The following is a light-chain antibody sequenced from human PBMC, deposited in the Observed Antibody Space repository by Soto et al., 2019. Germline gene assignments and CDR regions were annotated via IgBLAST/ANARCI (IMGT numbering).Light chain of an antibody. J-gene: IGKJ1*01. CDR1: QSVTSNY. CDR3: QQYGSSPGT. V-gene: IGKV3-20*01. CDR2: GAS. Sequence: EIVLTQSPGTVSLSPGERATLSCRASQSVTSNYLAWYQQKPGQAPRLLIFGASIRDTGIPDRVSGSGSGTDFNLTISRLETEDFAVYYCQQYGSSPGTFGQGTKVEIK.